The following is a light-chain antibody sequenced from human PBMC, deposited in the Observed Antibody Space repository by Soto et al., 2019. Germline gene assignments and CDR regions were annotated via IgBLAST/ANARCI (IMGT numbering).Light chain of an antibody. CDR1: QSVSNDY. Sequence: EIVLTQSPGTLSLSPGERATLSCRASQSVSNDYVAWYQQKSGQAPRLLVYGASKRATGIPDRFSGSGSGTDFTLTISRLEPEDFAVYSCQQYGTSPYTFGQGTKLEIK. CDR2: GAS. V-gene: IGKV3-20*01. J-gene: IGKJ2*01. CDR3: QQYGTSPYT.